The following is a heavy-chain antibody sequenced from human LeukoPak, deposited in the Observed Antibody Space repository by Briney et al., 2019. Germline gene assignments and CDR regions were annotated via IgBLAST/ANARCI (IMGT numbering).Heavy chain of an antibody. V-gene: IGHV3-21*01. D-gene: IGHD6-25*01. J-gene: IGHJ4*02. CDR2: ISSSSSYI. Sequence: PGGSLRLSCAASGFSFSRYWMSWVRQAPGKGLEWVSSISSSSSYIYYADSVKGRFTISRDNAKNSLYLQMNSLRVEDTAVYYCARDPSAGSESWGQGTLVTVSS. CDR1: GFSFSRYW. CDR3: ARDPSAGSES.